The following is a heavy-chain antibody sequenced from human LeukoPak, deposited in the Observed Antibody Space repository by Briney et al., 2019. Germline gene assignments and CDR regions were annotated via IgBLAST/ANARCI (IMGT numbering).Heavy chain of an antibody. V-gene: IGHV3-53*01. Sequence: GGSLRLSCAASGFTVSSNYMSWVRQAPGKGLEWVSVIYSGGSTFYADSVKGRFTISRDNSKNTLYLQMNSLRAEDTAVYYCAKEGVPVAGTRRRYFDSWGQGTLVTVSS. D-gene: IGHD6-19*01. CDR3: AKEGVPVAGTRRRYFDS. J-gene: IGHJ4*02. CDR2: IYSGGST. CDR1: GFTVSSNY.